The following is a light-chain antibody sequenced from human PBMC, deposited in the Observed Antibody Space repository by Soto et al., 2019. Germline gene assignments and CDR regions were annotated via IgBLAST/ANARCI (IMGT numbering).Light chain of an antibody. J-gene: IGKJ4*01. CDR3: QTYNSAPLT. V-gene: IGKV1-27*01. Sequence: DIQMTQSPSTLSASLGARVTITRRASQSISSWLAWYQQKPGKAPNLLIYKASTLRAGVPSRFSGSGSGTDFTLTISSLQPEDVAAYYCQTYNSAPLTVGEGTQVEIK. CDR2: KAS. CDR1: QSISSW.